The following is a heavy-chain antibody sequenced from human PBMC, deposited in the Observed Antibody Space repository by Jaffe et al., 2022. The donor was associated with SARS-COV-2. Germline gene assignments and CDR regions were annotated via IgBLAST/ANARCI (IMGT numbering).Heavy chain of an antibody. CDR1: GGSISSRSCY. CDR2: VYYSGST. V-gene: IGHV4-39*02. CDR3: ASQAYISDWANWFDP. D-gene: IGHD6-19*01. J-gene: IGHJ5*02. Sequence: QLQLQESGPGLVKPSETLSLTCTVSGGSISSRSCYWGWIRQPPGKGLEWIGSVYYSGSTYYNPSLKSRVTISVDTSKNHFSLQLSSVTAADTAVYYCASQAYISDWANWFDPWGQGTLVTVSS.